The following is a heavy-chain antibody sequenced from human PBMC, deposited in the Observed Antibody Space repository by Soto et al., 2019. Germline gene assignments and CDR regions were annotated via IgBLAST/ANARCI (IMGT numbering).Heavy chain of an antibody. CDR1: GFICSSYD. J-gene: IGHJ3*02. V-gene: IGHV3-23*01. D-gene: IGHD2-8*02. CDR3: AKATATGGGAFDI. CDR2: ILVDGRT. Sequence: GSLRLSCAASGFICSSYDMSWVRQAPGKGLEWVSTILVDGRTFYVDSVKGRFTISRDSSKNTVYLQMNSLTAGDTALYYCAKATATGGGAFDICGQGTMVTVSS.